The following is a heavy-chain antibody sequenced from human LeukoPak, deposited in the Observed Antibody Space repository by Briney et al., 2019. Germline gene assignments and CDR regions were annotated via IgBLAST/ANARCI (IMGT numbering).Heavy chain of an antibody. CDR2: NSGSGGST. CDR3: AKDLTRRDGSPKHFDY. D-gene: IGHD5-24*01. Sequence: GGSLRLFCAAPGFTFSRHAMIGARQAPRRGLEGGTANSGSGGSTYYADSVKGRFAISRDNSKNTLYLQMNSLRAEDTAVYYCAKDLTRRDGSPKHFDYWGQGTLVTVSS. V-gene: IGHV3-23*01. CDR1: GFTFSRHA. J-gene: IGHJ4*02.